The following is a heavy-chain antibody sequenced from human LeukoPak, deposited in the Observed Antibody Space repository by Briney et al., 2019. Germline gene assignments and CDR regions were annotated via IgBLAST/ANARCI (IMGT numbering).Heavy chain of an antibody. CDR1: SGSISSSTYY. CDR2: IYYTGST. J-gene: IGHJ4*02. V-gene: IGHV4-39*07. Sequence: SSETLSLTCTVTSGSISSSTYYWGWIRQPPGKGLEWIGTIYYTGSTYYNPSLKSRVTISVDTSKNQFSLKLTSVTAADTAVYYCARAVGTDGYNLWVYWGQGTLVTVSS. D-gene: IGHD5-24*01. CDR3: ARAVGTDGYNLWVY.